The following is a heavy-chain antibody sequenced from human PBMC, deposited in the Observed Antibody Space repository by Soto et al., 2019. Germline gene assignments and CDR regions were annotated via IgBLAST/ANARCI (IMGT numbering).Heavy chain of an antibody. CDR1: GGTFSSYA. D-gene: IGHD4-17*01. V-gene: IGHV1-69*01. CDR2: IIPIFGTA. CDR3: ARDDYGDFFPRYNWFDP. J-gene: IGHJ5*02. Sequence: QVQLVQSGAEVKKPGSSVKVSCKASGGTFSSYAISWVRQAPGQGLEWMGGIIPIFGTANYAQKFQGRVTITADESTSTAYMELSSLRSEDTAVYYCARDDYGDFFPRYNWFDPLGQGPLVTVSS.